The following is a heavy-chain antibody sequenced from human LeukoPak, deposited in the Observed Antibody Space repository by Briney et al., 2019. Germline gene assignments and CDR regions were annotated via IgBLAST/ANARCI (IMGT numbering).Heavy chain of an antibody. CDR3: ARVVPAATDFDY. V-gene: IGHV3-20*04. D-gene: IGHD2-2*01. CDR2: INWNGGST. Sequence: GGSLRLSCAASGFTFDDYGMSWVRQAPGRGLEWVSGINWNGGSTGYADSVKGRFTISRDNAKNSLYLQMNSLRAEDTALYYCARVVPAATDFDYWGQGTLVTVSS. J-gene: IGHJ4*02. CDR1: GFTFDDYG.